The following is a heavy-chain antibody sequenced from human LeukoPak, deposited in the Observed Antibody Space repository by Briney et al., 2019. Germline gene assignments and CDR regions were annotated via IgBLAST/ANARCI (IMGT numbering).Heavy chain of an antibody. J-gene: IGHJ4*02. Sequence: ASVNVSCTVSGYTLTELSMHWVRQAPGKGLEWMGGFDPEDGETIYAQKFQGRVTMTEDTSTDTAYMELSSLRSEDTAVYYCATDWRYSSGWFDFDYWGQGTLVTVSS. CDR3: ATDWRYSSGWFDFDY. V-gene: IGHV1-24*01. D-gene: IGHD6-19*01. CDR1: GYTLTELS. CDR2: FDPEDGET.